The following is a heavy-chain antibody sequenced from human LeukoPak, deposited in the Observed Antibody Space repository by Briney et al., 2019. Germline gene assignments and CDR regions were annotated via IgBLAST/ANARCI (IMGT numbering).Heavy chain of an antibody. V-gene: IGHV1-58*01. J-gene: IGHJ4*02. CDR3: AAGGYSGYDGPPFDY. D-gene: IGHD5-12*01. CDR2: IVVGSGNT. CDR1: GFTFTSSA. Sequence: PVKVSCKASGFTFTSSAVQWVRQARGQRLEWIGWIVVGSGNTNYAQKFQERVTITRDMSTSTAYMELSSLRSGDTAVYYCAAGGYSGYDGPPFDYWGQGTLVTVSS.